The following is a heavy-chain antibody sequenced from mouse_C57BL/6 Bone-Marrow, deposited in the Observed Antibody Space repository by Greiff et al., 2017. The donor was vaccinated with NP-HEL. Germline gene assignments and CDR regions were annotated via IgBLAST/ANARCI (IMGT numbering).Heavy chain of an antibody. CDR3: TREGGIYDFYAMDY. J-gene: IGHJ4*01. CDR2: ISSGGDYI. D-gene: IGHD2-3*01. V-gene: IGHV5-9-1*02. Sequence: EVMLVESGEGLVKPGGSLKLSCAASGFTFSSYAMSWVRQTPEKRLEWVAYISSGGDYIYYADTVKGRFTISRDNARNTLYLQMSSLKSEDTAMYYCTREGGIYDFYAMDYWGQGTSVTVSS. CDR1: GFTFSSYA.